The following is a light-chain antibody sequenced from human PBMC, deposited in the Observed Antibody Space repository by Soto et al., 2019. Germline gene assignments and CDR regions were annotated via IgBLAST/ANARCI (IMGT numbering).Light chain of an antibody. Sequence: QSVLTQPRSVSGSPRQSVTISCTGTSSDVGTYNSVSWYQQYPGKGPKLVLYDVTKRPSGVPDRFSGSKSGNTASLTISDLQIEDEVDYHCCAYAGSYTLLFGGGTKLTVL. CDR3: CAYAGSYTLL. CDR2: DVT. CDR1: SSDVGTYNS. J-gene: IGLJ2*01. V-gene: IGLV2-11*01.